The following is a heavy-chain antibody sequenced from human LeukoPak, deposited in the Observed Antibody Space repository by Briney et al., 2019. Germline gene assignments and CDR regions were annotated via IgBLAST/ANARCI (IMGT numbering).Heavy chain of an antibody. Sequence: QTGGSLRLSCAASGFTFSSYSMSWVRQAPGKGLECVSLIYSGGSTYYADSLKGRFTISRDNSKNTLYLQMNSLRAEDTAVYYCARVVHHYGMDVWGQGTTVTVSS. V-gene: IGHV3-53*01. CDR1: GFTFSSYS. J-gene: IGHJ6*02. CDR2: IYSGGST. CDR3: ARVVHHYGMDV.